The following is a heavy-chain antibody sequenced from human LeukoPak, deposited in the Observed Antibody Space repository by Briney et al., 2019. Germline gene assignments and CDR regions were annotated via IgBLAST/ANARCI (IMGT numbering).Heavy chain of an antibody. J-gene: IGHJ5*02. Sequence: PSETLSLTCTVSGGSISSYYWSWIRQPAGKGPEWIGRIYTSGNTNYNPSLKSRVTISVDKSKNQFSLKLSSVTAADTAVYYCARDLPGRDWFYPWGQGTLVTVSS. V-gene: IGHV4-4*07. D-gene: IGHD1-26*01. CDR3: ARDLPGRDWFYP. CDR1: GGSISSYY. CDR2: IYTSGNT.